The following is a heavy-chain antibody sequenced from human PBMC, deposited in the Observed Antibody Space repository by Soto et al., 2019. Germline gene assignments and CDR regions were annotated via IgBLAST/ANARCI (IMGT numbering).Heavy chain of an antibody. D-gene: IGHD1-26*01. CDR3: TREKSRSYSYPYYFDY. Sequence: PGGSQRLSCTASGFTFGDYAMSWFRQAPGKGLEWVGFIRSKAYGGTTEYAASVKGRFTISRDDSKSIAYLQMNSLKTEDTAVYYRTREKSRSYSYPYYFDYWGQGTLVTVSS. CDR1: GFTFGDYA. V-gene: IGHV3-49*03. J-gene: IGHJ4*02. CDR2: IRSKAYGGTT.